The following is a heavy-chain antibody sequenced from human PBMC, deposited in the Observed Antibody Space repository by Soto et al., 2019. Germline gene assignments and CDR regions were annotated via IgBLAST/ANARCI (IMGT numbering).Heavy chain of an antibody. CDR2: IFPLTDIP. CDR1: GGTFRNYP. V-gene: IGHV1-69*02. Sequence: QVQLVQSGTEVKKPGSSVKVSCKASGGTFRNYPINWVRQAPGQGLEWMGSIFPLTDIPDYAQNFQARLTISADKSPSTAYMELSSLTSEDTAMYFCARGPLVVLKYFESWGQGTLVTVSS. J-gene: IGHJ4*02. CDR3: ARGPLVVLKYFES.